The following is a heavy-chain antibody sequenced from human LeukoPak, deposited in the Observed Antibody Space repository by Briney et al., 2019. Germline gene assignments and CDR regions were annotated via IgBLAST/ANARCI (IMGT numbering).Heavy chain of an antibody. CDR1: GYTFTGYY. V-gene: IGHV1-2*02. Sequence: ASVKVSCKASGYTFTGYYMHWVRQAPGQGLELMGWINPNSGGTNYAQKFQGRVTMTRDTSISTAYMELSRLRSDNTAVYYCARANTDFWSGCSTDYWGQGTLVTVSP. CDR3: ARANTDFWSGCSTDY. CDR2: INPNSGGT. J-gene: IGHJ4*02. D-gene: IGHD3-3*01.